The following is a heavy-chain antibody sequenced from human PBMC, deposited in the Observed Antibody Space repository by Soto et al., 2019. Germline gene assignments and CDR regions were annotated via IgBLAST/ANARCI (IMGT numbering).Heavy chain of an antibody. CDR2: ISGSGGST. J-gene: IGHJ6*02. CDR3: AKGGIAAARYYYGMDV. Sequence: EVQLLESGGGLGQPGGSLRLSCAASGFTFSSYAMSWVRQAPGKGLEWVSAISGSGGSTYYADSVKGRFTISRDNSKNTLYLQMNSLRAEDTAVYYCAKGGIAAARYYYGMDVWGQGTTVTVSS. D-gene: IGHD6-13*01. CDR1: GFTFSSYA. V-gene: IGHV3-23*01.